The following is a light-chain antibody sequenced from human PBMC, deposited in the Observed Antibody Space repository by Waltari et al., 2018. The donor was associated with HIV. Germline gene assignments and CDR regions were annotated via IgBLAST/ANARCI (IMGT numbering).Light chain of an antibody. Sequence: QSALTQPASVSGSPGQSITISCTGTSSDVGGYNLFSWYQQHPGKAPKLMIHDLIKRPSGVSTRFTGSKSGNTASMTISGLQADDEADYYCCSYAGSSTWVFGGGTKLTVL. CDR1: SSDVGGYNL. J-gene: IGLJ3*02. CDR2: DLI. CDR3: CSYAGSSTWV. V-gene: IGLV2-23*02.